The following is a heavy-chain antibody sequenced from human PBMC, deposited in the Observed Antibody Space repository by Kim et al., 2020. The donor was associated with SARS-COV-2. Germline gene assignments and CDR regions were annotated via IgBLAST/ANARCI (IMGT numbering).Heavy chain of an antibody. J-gene: IGHJ4*02. Sequence: GGSLRLSCAASGFSLSSNYMSWVRQAPGKGLEWVSLISVASITYYADSVKGRFTISRDISKSTLYLQMNSLRAEDTAVYYCARGSAGNNHGSRFDYWGQRTLVAVSS. CDR1: GFSLSSNY. V-gene: IGHV3-53*01. CDR2: ISVASIT. D-gene: IGHD5-18*01. CDR3: ARGSAGNNHGSRFDY.